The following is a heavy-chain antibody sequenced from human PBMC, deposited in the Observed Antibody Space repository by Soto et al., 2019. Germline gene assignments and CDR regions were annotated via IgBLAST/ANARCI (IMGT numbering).Heavy chain of an antibody. CDR1: GFSLSTSGMC. Sequence: SGPTLVNPTQTLTLTCTCSGFSLSTSGMCVSWIRQPPGKALEWLARIDWDDDKYYSTSLKTRLTISKDTSKNQVVLTMTNMDPVDTATYYCAHRRYGDSSSWYDLDYIDYCGQGTLVSVSS. CDR2: IDWDDDK. J-gene: IGHJ4*02. V-gene: IGHV2-70*12. D-gene: IGHD6-13*01. CDR3: AHRRYGDSSSWYDLDYIDY.